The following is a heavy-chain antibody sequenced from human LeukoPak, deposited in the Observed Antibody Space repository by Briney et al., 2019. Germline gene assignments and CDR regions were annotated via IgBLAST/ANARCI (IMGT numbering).Heavy chain of an antibody. CDR3: ARDQPDYGLDY. V-gene: IGHV3-30-3*01. Sequence: GGSLRLSCAASGFTFSSYAMHWVRRAPGKGLEWVAVISYDGSNKYYADSVKGRFTISRDNSKNTLYLQMNSLRAEDTAVYYCARDQPDYGLDYWGQGTLVTVSS. CDR1: GFTFSSYA. CDR2: ISYDGSNK. D-gene: IGHD4-17*01. J-gene: IGHJ4*02.